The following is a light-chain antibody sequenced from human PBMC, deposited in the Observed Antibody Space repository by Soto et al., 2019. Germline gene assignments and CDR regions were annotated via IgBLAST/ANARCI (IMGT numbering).Light chain of an antibody. CDR3: SSYTSSTTRV. CDR1: SSDVGSYNY. V-gene: IGLV2-14*01. CDR2: EVS. J-gene: IGLJ1*01. Sequence: QSVLTQPASVSGSPGQSITISCTGTSSDVGSYNYVSWYQQHPGKAPKLMIYEVSDRPSGISSRFSGSKSGNTASLTISGLQAEDEADYYCSSYTSSTTRVFGTGTKVTVL.